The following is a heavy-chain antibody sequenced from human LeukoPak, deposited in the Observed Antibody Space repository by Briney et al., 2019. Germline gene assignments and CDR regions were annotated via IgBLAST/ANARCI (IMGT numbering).Heavy chain of an antibody. CDR2: IYHSGST. D-gene: IGHD4-17*01. J-gene: IGHJ4*02. CDR1: GGSISSGGYS. CDR3: ARGYGDTIDY. V-gene: IGHV4-30-2*01. Sequence: PSETLSLTCAVSGGSISSGGYSWSWIRQPPGKGLEWIGYIYHSGSTYYNPSLKSRVTISVDRSKNQFSLKLSSATAADTAVYYCARGYGDTIDYWGQGTLVTVSS.